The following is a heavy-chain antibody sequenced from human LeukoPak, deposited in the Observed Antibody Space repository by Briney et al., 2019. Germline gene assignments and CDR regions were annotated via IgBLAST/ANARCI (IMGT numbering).Heavy chain of an antibody. Sequence: PGGSLRLSCAASGFTFSSYAMHWVRQAPGKGLEWVAVISYDGSNKYYADSVKGRFTTSRDNSKNTLYLQMNSLRAEDTAVYYCASSGSYSYFDYWGQGTLVTVSS. D-gene: IGHD3-10*01. CDR3: ASSGSYSYFDY. V-gene: IGHV3-30-3*01. CDR2: ISYDGSNK. J-gene: IGHJ4*02. CDR1: GFTFSSYA.